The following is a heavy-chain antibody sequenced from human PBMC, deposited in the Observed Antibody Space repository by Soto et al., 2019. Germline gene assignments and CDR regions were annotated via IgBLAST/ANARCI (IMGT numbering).Heavy chain of an antibody. CDR3: ARGSNSVRGAPSWFDP. CDR2: IIPIAAIA. CDR1: GGTFSRYT. Sequence: QVQLVQSGAEVKKPGSSVKVSCKASGGTFSRYTINWVRQAPGQGLEWMGRIIPIAAIANYTQKFQGRVTTTGDTSPATAYMGLSSLRSDDTAVYYCARGSNSVRGAPSWFDPWGQGTLVTVSS. D-gene: IGHD3-10*01. J-gene: IGHJ5*02. V-gene: IGHV1-69*02.